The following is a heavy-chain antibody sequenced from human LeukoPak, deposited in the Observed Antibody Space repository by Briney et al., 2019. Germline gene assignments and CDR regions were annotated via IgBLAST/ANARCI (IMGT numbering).Heavy chain of an antibody. D-gene: IGHD3-3*01. CDR3: ARPITIFGVVIPNWFDP. J-gene: IGHJ5*02. V-gene: IGHV1-2*02. Sequence: ASVKVSCKASGYTFIGYYMNWVRQAPGQGLEWMGWMNPNSGGTNYAQKFQGRVTMTRDTSISTAYMELSRLRSDDTAVYYCARPITIFGVVIPNWFDPWGQGTLVTVSS. CDR2: MNPNSGGT. CDR1: GYTFIGYY.